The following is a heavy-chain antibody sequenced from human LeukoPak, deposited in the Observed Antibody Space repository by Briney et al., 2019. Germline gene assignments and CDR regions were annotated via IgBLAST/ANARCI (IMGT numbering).Heavy chain of an antibody. Sequence: KPSETLSLTCTVSGYSISSGYYWGWIRQPPGKGLEWIGSIYHSGSTYYNPSLKSRVTISVDTSKNQFSLKLSSVTAADTAVYYCARGTVVVTAIPRAEYWYFDLWGRGTLVTVSS. J-gene: IGHJ2*01. CDR3: ARGTVVVTAIPRAEYWYFDL. CDR2: IYHSGST. CDR1: GYSISSGYY. V-gene: IGHV4-38-2*02. D-gene: IGHD2-21*02.